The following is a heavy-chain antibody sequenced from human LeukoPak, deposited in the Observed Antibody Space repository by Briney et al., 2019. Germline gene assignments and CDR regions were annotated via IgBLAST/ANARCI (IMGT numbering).Heavy chain of an antibody. D-gene: IGHD4-23*01. J-gene: IGHJ4*02. CDR3: VRAYGGNSPFDY. Sequence: GGSLRLSCAPSGFTFSNHWMSWVRQAPGKGLEWVANIKRDGSETHYVDSVKGRFTISRDNAKNSLYLQMNSLRAEDTAVYYCVRAYGGNSPFDYWGQGTLVTVSS. CDR2: IKRDGSET. CDR1: GFTFSNHW. V-gene: IGHV3-7*05.